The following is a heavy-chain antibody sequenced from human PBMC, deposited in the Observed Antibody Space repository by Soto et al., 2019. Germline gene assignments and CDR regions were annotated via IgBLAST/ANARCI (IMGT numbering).Heavy chain of an antibody. CDR2: IKQDGTEK. V-gene: IGHV3-7*01. CDR3: ARDGDASGWYHYGFDV. Sequence: EVQLAESGGDLVQPGGSLRLSCAASTFSLSYYWMNWVRQVPGKGLEWVANIKQDGTEKYYVDSVKGRFFISRDNAKNSLYLHMNSLRKEDTAVYYCARDGDASGWYHYGFDVWGQGTVVTVSS. J-gene: IGHJ6*02. D-gene: IGHD6-19*01. CDR1: TFSLSYYW.